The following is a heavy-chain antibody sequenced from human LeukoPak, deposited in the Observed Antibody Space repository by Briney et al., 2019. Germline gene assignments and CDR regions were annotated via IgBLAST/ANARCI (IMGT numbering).Heavy chain of an antibody. V-gene: IGHV3-48*03. CDR1: GFTFSSYE. D-gene: IGHD3-22*01. CDR3: ARVPSYYYDSSGYYYTN. J-gene: IGHJ4*02. Sequence: GGSLRLSCAASGFTFSSYEMNWVRQAPGKGLEWVSYISSSGSTMYYADSVKGRFTISRDNAKNSLYLQMNSLRAEDTAVYYCARVPSYYYDSSGYYYTNWGQGTLVTVSS. CDR2: ISSSGSTM.